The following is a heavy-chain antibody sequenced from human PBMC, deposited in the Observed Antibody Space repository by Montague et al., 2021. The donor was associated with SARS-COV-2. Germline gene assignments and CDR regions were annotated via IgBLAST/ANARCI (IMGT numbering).Heavy chain of an antibody. CDR3: AREGGITIFGVVIGSPYYYYMDV. Sequence: SETLSLTCTVSGGSISSYYWSWIRQPAGKGLEWIGRIYTSGSTNYNPSXXSRVTMSVDTSKNQFSLKLSSVTAADTAVYYCAREGGITIFGVVIGSPYYYYMDVWGKGITVTVSS. D-gene: IGHD3-3*01. CDR2: IYTSGST. V-gene: IGHV4-4*07. CDR1: GGSISSYY. J-gene: IGHJ6*03.